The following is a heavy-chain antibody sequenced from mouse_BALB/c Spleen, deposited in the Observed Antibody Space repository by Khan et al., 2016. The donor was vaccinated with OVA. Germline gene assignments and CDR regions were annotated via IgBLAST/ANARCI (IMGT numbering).Heavy chain of an antibody. CDR1: GYTFTSYT. D-gene: IGHD2-14*01. V-gene: IGHV1-4*01. J-gene: IGHJ3*01. CDR2: INPSNGYT. CDR3: VRDGAYHRNDGWLSF. Sequence: QVQLKQSGAELARPGASVKMSCKASGYTFTSYTIHWIKKRPGQGLEWIGYINPSNGYTNYNQKFNDKATLTTDKSSTTAYLQLRSLTSDDSAVDNCVRDGAYHRNDGWLSFWGQGTLVTGSA.